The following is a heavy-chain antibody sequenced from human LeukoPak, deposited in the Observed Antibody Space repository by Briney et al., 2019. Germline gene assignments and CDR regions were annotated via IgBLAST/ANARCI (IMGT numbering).Heavy chain of an antibody. D-gene: IGHD3-22*01. CDR2: IKSKTDGGTT. CDR3: TTLPDYYDSSGYRDY. J-gene: IGHJ4*02. V-gene: IGHV3-15*01. CDR1: GFTFSNAW. Sequence: GGSLRLSCAASGFTFSNAWMSWVRQAPGKGLEWVGRIKSKTDGGTTDYAAPVKGRFTISRDDSKNTLYLQMNSLKTGDTAVYYCTTLPDYYDSSGYRDYWGQGTLVTVSS.